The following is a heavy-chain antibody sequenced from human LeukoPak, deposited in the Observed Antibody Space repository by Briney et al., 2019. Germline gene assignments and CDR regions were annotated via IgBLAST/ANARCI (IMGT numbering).Heavy chain of an antibody. CDR2: INPNSGGT. CDR1: GYTFTGYY. J-gene: IGHJ4*02. Sequence: GASVKVSCKASGYTFTGYYMHWVRQAPGQGLEWMGWINPNSGGTNYAQKFQGRVTMTRDTSISTAYMELSRLRSDDTAVYYCARVLPPTAGDGFDYWGQGTLVTVSS. D-gene: IGHD7-27*01. CDR3: ARVLPPTAGDGFDY. V-gene: IGHV1-2*02.